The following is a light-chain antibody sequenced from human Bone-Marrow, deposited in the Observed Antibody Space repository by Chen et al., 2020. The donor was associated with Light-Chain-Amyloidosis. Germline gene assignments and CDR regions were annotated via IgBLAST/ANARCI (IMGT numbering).Light chain of an antibody. CDR3: QVWDRSSDRPV. CDR2: DDS. J-gene: IGLJ3*02. CDR1: NIGSTS. Sequence: SYVLTQPSSVSVAPGQTATIACGGNNIGSTSVHWYQQTPGQAPLLVFYDDSDRPSGIPERLSGSNSGNAATLTISRVEAGDAADYYCQVWDRSSDRPVFGGGTKLTVL. V-gene: IGLV3-21*02.